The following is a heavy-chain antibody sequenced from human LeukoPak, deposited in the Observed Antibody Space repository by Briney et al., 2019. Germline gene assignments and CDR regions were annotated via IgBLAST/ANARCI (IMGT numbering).Heavy chain of an antibody. J-gene: IGHJ5*02. D-gene: IGHD3-10*01. CDR1: GYTFTTYG. Sequence: ASVKVSCKASGYTFTTYGISWVRQAPGQGLEWMGWISAYNGNTNYAQKLQGRVTMTTDTSTSTAYMELRSLRSDDTAVYYCARDQGMVRGVISWFDPWGQGTLVTVSS. CDR2: ISAYNGNT. CDR3: ARDQGMVRGVISWFDP. V-gene: IGHV1-18*01.